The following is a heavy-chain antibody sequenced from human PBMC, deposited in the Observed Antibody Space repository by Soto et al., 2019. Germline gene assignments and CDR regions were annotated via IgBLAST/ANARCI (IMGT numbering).Heavy chain of an antibody. J-gene: IGHJ3*02. CDR3: ATYRYCDSGGCRWGFDI. CDR1: GFSFSYYW. Sequence: EVQLAESGGDLVQPGGSLRLSCAASGFSFSYYWRYWVRQAPGKGLEWVANIQETGREKNYVESVRGRFAISSDNAKNSLYLQMNRLRADDTAVYYCATYRYCDSGGCRWGFDIWGQGTVVTVSS. CDR2: IQETGREK. V-gene: IGHV3-7*01. D-gene: IGHD2-15*01.